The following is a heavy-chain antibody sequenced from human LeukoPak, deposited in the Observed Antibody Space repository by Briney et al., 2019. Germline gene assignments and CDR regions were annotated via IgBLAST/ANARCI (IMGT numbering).Heavy chain of an antibody. V-gene: IGHV3-15*01. Sequence: PGGSLRLSCAASGFTFSNAWMSWVRQAPGKGLEWVGRIKSKTDGGTTDYAAPVKGRFTIPRDDSKNTLYLQINSLKTEDTTVYYCTTASKSGYFDYWGQGTLVTVSS. CDR3: TTASKSGYFDY. CDR2: IKSKTDGGTT. J-gene: IGHJ4*02. CDR1: GFTFSNAW. D-gene: IGHD3-10*01.